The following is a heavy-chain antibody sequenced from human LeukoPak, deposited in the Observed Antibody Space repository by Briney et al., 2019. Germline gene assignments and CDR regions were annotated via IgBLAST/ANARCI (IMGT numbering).Heavy chain of an antibody. CDR1: GGTFSSYA. CDR3: FCSGGSCYSKDAFDI. CDR2: IIPIFGTA. V-gene: IGHV1-69*05. Sequence: ASVKVSCKASGGTFSSYAISWVRQAPGQGLEWMGRIIPIFGTANYAQKFQGRVTITTDESTSTAHMELSSLRSEDTAVYYCFCSGGSCYSKDAFDIWGQGTMVTVSS. J-gene: IGHJ3*02. D-gene: IGHD2-15*01.